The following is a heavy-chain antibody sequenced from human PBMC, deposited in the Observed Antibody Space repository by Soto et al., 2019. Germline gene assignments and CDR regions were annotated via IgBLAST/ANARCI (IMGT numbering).Heavy chain of an antibody. CDR2: INPSGGSA. CDR3: ARSHYYGSGAYTMDDN. J-gene: IGHJ4*02. CDR1: GYTFTSYD. D-gene: IGHD3-10*01. V-gene: IGHV1-46*03. Sequence: ASVKVSCKASGYTFTSYDINWVRQATGQGLEWMGMINPSGGSASYTQKFQGRVTMTRDTSTNTIYMELTSLRSEDTAVYYCARSHYYGSGAYTMDDNWGKGTLVTVSS.